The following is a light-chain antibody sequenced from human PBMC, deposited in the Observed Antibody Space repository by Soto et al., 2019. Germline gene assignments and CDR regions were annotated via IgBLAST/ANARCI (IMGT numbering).Light chain of an antibody. V-gene: IGLV2-11*01. J-gene: IGLJ3*02. Sequence: QSVLTQPRSVSGSPGQSVTISCTGTSSDVGGYNYVSWYQQHPGKAPKLIIYDVTKRPSGVPDRFSGSKSGNTASLTISGLQAEDGADYYCFSYAGSYTWVFGGGTKVTVL. CDR1: SSDVGGYNY. CDR2: DVT. CDR3: FSYAGSYTWV.